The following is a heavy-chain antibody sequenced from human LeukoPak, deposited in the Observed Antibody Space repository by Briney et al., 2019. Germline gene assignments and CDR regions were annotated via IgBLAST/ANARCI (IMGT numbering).Heavy chain of an antibody. CDR1: GFTFSSYE. CDR2: ISSSGSTI. CDR3: ARIIGISGTYPTDY. J-gene: IGHJ4*02. Sequence: QSGGSLRLSCAASGFTFSSYEMNWVRQALGKGLGWVSYISSSGSTIYYADSMKGRFIISRDNARNSLYLEMNSLRAEDTAVYYCARIIGISGTYPTDYWGQGTLVTVSS. D-gene: IGHD1-26*01. V-gene: IGHV3-48*03.